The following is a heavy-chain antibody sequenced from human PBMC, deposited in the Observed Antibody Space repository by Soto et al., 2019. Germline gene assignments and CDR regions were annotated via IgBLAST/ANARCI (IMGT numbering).Heavy chain of an antibody. V-gene: IGHV3-7*01. CDR1: GFTFHGYW. D-gene: IGHD6-19*01. CDR3: ARDYRAVAGRI. Sequence: GGSLRLSCAASGFTFHGYWMSWVRQAPGKGLEWVANIKEDGSEKYYVDSVKGRFTISRDNAESSLYLQMNSLRVEDTAVYYCARDYRAVAGRIWGQGT. J-gene: IGHJ1*01. CDR2: IKEDGSEK.